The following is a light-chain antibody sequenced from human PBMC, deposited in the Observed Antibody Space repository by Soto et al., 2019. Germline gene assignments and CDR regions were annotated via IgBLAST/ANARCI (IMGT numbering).Light chain of an antibody. CDR3: QQYNNWMYT. CDR2: GAS. CDR1: QSVSSN. Sequence: EIVMTQSPATLSVSPGERATLSCRASQSVSSNLAWYKQKPGQAPRLLIYGASTRATGIPARFSGSGSGTEFTLTISSLQSEDFAVYYCQQYNNWMYTFGQGNKLEIK. J-gene: IGKJ2*01. V-gene: IGKV3-15*01.